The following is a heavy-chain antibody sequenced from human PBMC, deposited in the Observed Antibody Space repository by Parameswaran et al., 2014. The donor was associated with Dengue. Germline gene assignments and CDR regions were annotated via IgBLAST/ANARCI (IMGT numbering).Heavy chain of an antibody. CDR3: ARGYGGNLLALDY. CDR2: IYYSGST. Sequence: PGKGLEWIGYIYYSGSTNYNPSLKSRVTISVDTSKNQFSLKLSSVTAADTAVYYCARGYGGNLLALDYWGQGTLVTVSS. J-gene: IGHJ4*02. V-gene: IGHV4-59*13. D-gene: IGHD4-23*01.